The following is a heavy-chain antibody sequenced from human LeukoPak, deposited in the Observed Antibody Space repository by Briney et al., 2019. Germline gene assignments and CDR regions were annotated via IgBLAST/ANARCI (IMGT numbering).Heavy chain of an antibody. D-gene: IGHD3-22*01. V-gene: IGHV4-59*01. Sequence: SETLSLTCTVSGGSISSYYWSWIRQPPGKGLEWIGYIYYSGSTNYNPSLKSRVTISVDTSKNQFSLKLSSMTAADTAVYYCASSPDSYYYDSSGYYYGRAFDYWGQGTLVTVSS. CDR3: ASSPDSYYYDSSGYYYGRAFDY. CDR1: GGSISSYY. J-gene: IGHJ4*02. CDR2: IYYSGST.